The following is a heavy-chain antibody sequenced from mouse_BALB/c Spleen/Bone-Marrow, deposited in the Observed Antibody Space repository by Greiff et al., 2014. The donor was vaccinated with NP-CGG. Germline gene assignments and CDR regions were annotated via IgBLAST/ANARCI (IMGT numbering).Heavy chain of an antibody. V-gene: IGHV2-6-7*01. CDR1: GFSLTVYG. CDR2: IWGDGIT. J-gene: IGHJ2*01. CDR3: AREGNYFDY. Sequence: QVQLQQPGPGLVAPSQSLSITCTVSGFSLTVYGVNWVRQPPGKGLEWLGMIWGDGITDYNSAFKSRLSISKDDSKSQVFLKMNSLQTDDTAKYYCAREGNYFDYWGQGTTLTVSS.